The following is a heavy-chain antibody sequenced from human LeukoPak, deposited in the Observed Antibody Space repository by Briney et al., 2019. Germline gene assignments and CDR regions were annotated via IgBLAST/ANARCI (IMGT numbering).Heavy chain of an antibody. J-gene: IGHJ3*02. D-gene: IGHD3-3*01. CDR3: ARASPRDFWSGYYAFDI. V-gene: IGHV4-30-4*08. CDR1: GGSISSGDYY. Sequence: SETLSLTCTVSGGSISSGDYYLSWIRQPPGKGLEWIGYIYYSGSTYYNPSLKSRVTISVDTSKNQFSLKLSSVTAADTAVYYCARASPRDFWSGYYAFDIWGQGTMVTVSS. CDR2: IYYSGST.